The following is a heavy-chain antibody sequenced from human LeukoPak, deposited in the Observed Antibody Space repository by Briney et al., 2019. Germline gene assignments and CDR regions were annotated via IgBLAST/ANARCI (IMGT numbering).Heavy chain of an antibody. J-gene: IGHJ6*03. D-gene: IGHD2-15*01. Sequence: GGSLRLSCAASGFTFSSYEMNWVRQAPGKGLEWVSYISSSGSTIYYADSVKGRFTISRDNAKNSLYLLMNSLRAEDTAVYYCARGLGYCSGGSCYLVHYYYYYMDVWGKGTTVTVSS. CDR3: ARGLGYCSGGSCYLVHYYYYYMDV. CDR2: ISSSGSTI. V-gene: IGHV3-48*03. CDR1: GFTFSSYE.